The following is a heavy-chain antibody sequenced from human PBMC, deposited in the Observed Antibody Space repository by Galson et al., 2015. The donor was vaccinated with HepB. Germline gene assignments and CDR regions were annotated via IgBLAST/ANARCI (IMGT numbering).Heavy chain of an antibody. J-gene: IGHJ4*02. CDR1: GFTFSSYA. D-gene: IGHD5-18*01. CDR3: VRGYSYGYTFDY. Sequence: SLRLSCAASGFTFSSYAMHWVRQAPGKGLEWVAVISYDGSNKYYADSMKGRFTISRDNSKNTLYLQMNSLRAEDTAVYYCVRGYSYGYTFDYWGQGTLVTVSS. CDR2: ISYDGSNK. V-gene: IGHV3-30-3*01.